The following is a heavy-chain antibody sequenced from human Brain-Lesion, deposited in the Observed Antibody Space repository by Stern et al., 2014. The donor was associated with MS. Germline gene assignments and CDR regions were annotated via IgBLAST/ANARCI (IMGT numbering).Heavy chain of an antibody. Sequence: LVESGAEVKKPGASVKVSCKVSGYTLTELSMHWVRQAPRKGLEWMGGSDPEDGETIYAQKFQGRVTMTEDTSTDTAYMELSSLRSEDTAVYYCATLSPGAGGNYYRHFDYWGQGTLVTVSS. J-gene: IGHJ4*02. CDR3: ATLSPGAGGNYYRHFDY. V-gene: IGHV1-24*01. CDR1: GYTLTELS. CDR2: SDPEDGET. D-gene: IGHD1-26*01.